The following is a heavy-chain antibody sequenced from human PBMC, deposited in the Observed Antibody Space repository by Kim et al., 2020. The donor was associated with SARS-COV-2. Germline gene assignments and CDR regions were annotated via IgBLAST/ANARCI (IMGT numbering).Heavy chain of an antibody. CDR3: ARNWNYFSLDV. CDR2: VSTSSTFI. J-gene: IGHJ6*02. V-gene: IGHV3-21*01. CDR1: GFSFSSFH. D-gene: IGHD3-3*01. Sequence: GGSLRLSCAASGFSFSSFHMNWVRQAPGKGLEWVSSVSTSSTFIYYADSLKGRFTISRDNAKNSLYLQIDSLRAEDTGVYYCARNWNYFSLDVWGQGTTVTVSS.